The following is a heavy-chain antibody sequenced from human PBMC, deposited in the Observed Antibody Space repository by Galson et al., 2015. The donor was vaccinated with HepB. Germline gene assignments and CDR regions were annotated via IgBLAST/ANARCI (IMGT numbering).Heavy chain of an antibody. Sequence: SLRLSCAASGFTFGDYAMSWFRQAPGKGLEWVGFIRSKAYGGTTEYAASVKGRFTISRDDSKSIAYLQMNSLKTEDTAVYYCTRDWDLSIAARPQPIYYYYYMDVWGKGTTVTVSS. J-gene: IGHJ6*03. D-gene: IGHD6-6*01. CDR2: IRSKAYGGTT. V-gene: IGHV3-49*03. CDR1: GFTFGDYA. CDR3: TRDWDLSIAARPQPIYYYYYMDV.